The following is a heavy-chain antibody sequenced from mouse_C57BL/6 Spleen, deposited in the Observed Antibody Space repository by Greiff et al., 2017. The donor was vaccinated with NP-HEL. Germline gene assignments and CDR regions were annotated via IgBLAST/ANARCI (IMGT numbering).Heavy chain of an antibody. CDR1: GFTFSDYG. J-gene: IGHJ2*01. CDR2: ISSGSSTI. CDR3: ARNRWDAPFFDY. D-gene: IGHD4-1*01. Sequence: EVHLVESGGGLVKPGGSLKLSCAASGFTFSDYGMHWVRQAPEKGLEWVAYISSGSSTIYYADTVKGRFTISRDNAKNTLFLQMTSLRSEDTAMYYCARNRWDAPFFDYWGQGTTLTVSS. V-gene: IGHV5-17*01.